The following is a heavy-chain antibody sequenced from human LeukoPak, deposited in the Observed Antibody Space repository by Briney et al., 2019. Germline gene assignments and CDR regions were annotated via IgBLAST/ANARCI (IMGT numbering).Heavy chain of an antibody. D-gene: IGHD6-19*01. V-gene: IGHV5-51*01. CDR2: IYPGDSDT. CDR3: AREQWLVRDYYYMDV. Sequence: GESLKICCKGSGYSFTSYWIGWVRQMPGKGLEWMGIIYPGDSDTRYSPSFQGQVTISADKSISTAYLQWSSLKASDTAMYYCAREQWLVRDYYYMDVWGKGTTVTVSS. CDR1: GYSFTSYW. J-gene: IGHJ6*03.